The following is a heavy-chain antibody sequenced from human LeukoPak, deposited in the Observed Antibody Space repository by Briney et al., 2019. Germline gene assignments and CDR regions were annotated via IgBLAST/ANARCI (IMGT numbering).Heavy chain of an antibody. CDR1: GFAFSSYG. J-gene: IGHJ5*02. CDR3: AKARVQGFDP. D-gene: IGHD1-1*01. Sequence: GGSLRLSCAASGFAFSSYGMHWVRQAPGKGLEWVALISYHGSNKYYADSVKGRFTISRDNSKNTLYLQMNSLRAEDTAVYYCAKARVQGFDPWGQGTLVAVSS. CDR2: ISYHGSNK. V-gene: IGHV3-30*18.